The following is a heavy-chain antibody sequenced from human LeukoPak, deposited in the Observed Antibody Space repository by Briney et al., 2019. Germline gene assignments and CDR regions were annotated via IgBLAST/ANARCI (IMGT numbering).Heavy chain of an antibody. CDR2: INHSGST. V-gene: IGHV4-34*01. CDR1: GGSFSSYY. D-gene: IGHD1-26*01. J-gene: IGHJ4*02. CDR3: ARARRVGSYHGGDY. Sequence: PSETLSLTCTVSGGSFSSYYWSWIRQPAGKGLEWIGEINHSGSTNYNPSLKSRVTISVDTSKNQFSLKLSSVTAADAAVYYCARARRVGSYHGGDYWGQGTLVTVSS.